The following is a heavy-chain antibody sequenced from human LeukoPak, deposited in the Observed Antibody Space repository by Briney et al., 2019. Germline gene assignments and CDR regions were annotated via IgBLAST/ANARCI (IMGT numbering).Heavy chain of an antibody. D-gene: IGHD1-1*01. V-gene: IGHV3-23*01. CDR3: AKPNWNPESDWFDP. J-gene: IGHJ5*02. CDR1: GFTLNDYA. Sequence: PGGSLRLSCVASGFTLNDYALHWVRQAPGKGLEWVSISSNSGTSTYYADSVKGRFTISRDNSKSTLFLQTNSLRAEDTAVYYCAKPNWNPESDWFDPWGQGTLVTVSS. CDR2: SSNSGTST.